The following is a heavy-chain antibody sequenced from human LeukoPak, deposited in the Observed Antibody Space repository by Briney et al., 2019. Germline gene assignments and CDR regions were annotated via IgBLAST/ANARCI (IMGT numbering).Heavy chain of an antibody. CDR1: GASISTYY. CDR2: IAPSGGA. J-gene: IGHJ6*03. Sequence: SETLSLTCTASGASISTYYWSWIRQPPGEGLEWIAYIAPSGGAVYNPSLNSRLTVSVDTSKNQFSLKLNSVTTADTAVYYCARHVATTVTRGYSCHPMDVWGKGTTVSVSS. D-gene: IGHD4-17*01. V-gene: IGHV4-4*09. CDR3: ARHVATTVTRGYSCHPMDV.